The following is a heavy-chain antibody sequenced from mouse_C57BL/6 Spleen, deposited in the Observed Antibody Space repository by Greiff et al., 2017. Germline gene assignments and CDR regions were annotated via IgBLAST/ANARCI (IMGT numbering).Heavy chain of an antibody. V-gene: IGHV1-55*01. J-gene: IGHJ1*03. D-gene: IGHD2-3*01. Sequence: QVQLQQPGAELVKPGASVKMSCKASGYTFTRYWITWVKPRPGQGLAWIGDIYPGSGSTNYNEKFKSKATLTVDTSSSTAYMQLSSLTSEDSAVYYCARSGDGYYEYFDVWGTGTTVTVSS. CDR3: ARSGDGYYEYFDV. CDR2: IYPGSGST. CDR1: GYTFTRYW.